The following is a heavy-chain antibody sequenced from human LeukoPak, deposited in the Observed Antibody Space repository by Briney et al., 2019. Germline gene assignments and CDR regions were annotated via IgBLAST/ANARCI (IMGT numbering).Heavy chain of an antibody. V-gene: IGHV3-23*01. Sequence: GGSLRLSCAASGFTFSSYAMSWVRQAPGKGLEWVSAIRGSGGSTYYADSVKGRFTISRDNSKNTLYLQMNSLRAEDTAVYYCAKRDTGYSSGWPYDYWGQGTLVTVSS. CDR3: AKRDTGYSSGWPYDY. D-gene: IGHD6-19*01. CDR1: GFTFSSYA. J-gene: IGHJ4*02. CDR2: IRGSGGST.